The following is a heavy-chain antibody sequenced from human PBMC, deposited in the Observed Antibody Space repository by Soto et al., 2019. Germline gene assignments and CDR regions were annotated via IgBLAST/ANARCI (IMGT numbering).Heavy chain of an antibody. CDR2: ISSSSSTI. CDR1: GFTFSSYS. CDR3: ARGGHRFPTMISFLFDY. J-gene: IGHJ4*02. V-gene: IGHV3-48*02. D-gene: IGHD3-22*01. Sequence: VGSLRLSCAVSGFTFSSYSMNWVRQAPGKGLEWVSYISSSSSTIYYADSVKGRFTISRDNAKNSLYLQMNSLRDEDTAVYYCARGGHRFPTMISFLFDYWGQGTLVTVSS.